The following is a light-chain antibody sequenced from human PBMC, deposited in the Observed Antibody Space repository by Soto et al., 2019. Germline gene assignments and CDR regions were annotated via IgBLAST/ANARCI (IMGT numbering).Light chain of an antibody. J-gene: IGKJ1*01. V-gene: IGKV3-20*01. CDR1: RIIGHNY. CDR3: QQSGISPWT. CDR2: APS. Sequence: DNVLTQSPDTLSVSPGDRATLSCRASRIIGHNYLAWYQQKPGQAPRLLIYAPSTRATGIPDRFSGSGSVTNFTLTITRLEPEDFAVYYCQQSGISPWTFGQGTKVEIK.